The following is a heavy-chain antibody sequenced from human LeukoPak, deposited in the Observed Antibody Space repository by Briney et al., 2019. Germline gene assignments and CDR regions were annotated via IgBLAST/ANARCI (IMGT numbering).Heavy chain of an antibody. Sequence: ASETLSLTCAVSGYSISSGYYWGWIRQSPGKGLEWIGTIHHSGSTYYNPSLKSRVTISVDRSKNQFPLRLSSVTAADTAVYYCARQDVSGYYSSYWYFDLWGRGTLVTVSS. CDR2: IHHSGST. D-gene: IGHD3-22*01. J-gene: IGHJ2*01. V-gene: IGHV4-38-2*01. CDR1: GYSISSGYY. CDR3: ARQDVSGYYSSYWYFDL.